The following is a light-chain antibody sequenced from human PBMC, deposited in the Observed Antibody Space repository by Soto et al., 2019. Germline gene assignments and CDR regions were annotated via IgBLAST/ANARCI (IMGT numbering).Light chain of an antibody. V-gene: IGKV2-24*01. CDR2: KIS. Sequence: DILMTQTPLSSPVTLGQPASISCRSSQSLVHSDGNTYLSWLQQRPGQHPRVLIYKISNRVSGVPDRLSGGGAGTDLTLRISRVEAEDVVVYYCMQSTQIPRTFGQGTKVEI. CDR1: QSLVHSDGNTY. J-gene: IGKJ1*01. CDR3: MQSTQIPRT.